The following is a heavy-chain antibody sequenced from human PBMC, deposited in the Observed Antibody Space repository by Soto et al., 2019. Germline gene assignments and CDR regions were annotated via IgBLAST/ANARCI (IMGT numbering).Heavy chain of an antibody. J-gene: IGHJ4*02. CDR1: DGYIGSFY. V-gene: IGHV4-59*08. D-gene: IGHD3-10*01. Sequence: SVTLRLPCTVFDGYIGSFYWSWIRQPPGKGLEWIGYIYYSGSTNYNPSLKSRVTISVDTSKNQFSLKLSSVTAADMAVYYCARQVAYYGSGSYFYFDYWGQGTLVTV. CDR3: ARQVAYYGSGSYFYFDY. CDR2: IYYSGST.